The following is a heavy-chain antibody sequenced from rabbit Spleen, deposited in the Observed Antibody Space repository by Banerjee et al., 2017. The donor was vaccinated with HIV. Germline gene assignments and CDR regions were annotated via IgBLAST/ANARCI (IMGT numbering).Heavy chain of an antibody. D-gene: IGHD4-1*01. V-gene: IGHV1S7*01. CDR3: ARYYIFYGMDL. Sequence: QPVESGGGLVQPGGSLTLSCKTSGFDFSSYSMSWVRQAPGKGLEWIGAIYTGRGSSDYANWVNGRFTISSDNAQYTVDLQMHSLTAADTATYFCARYYIFYGMDLWGQGTLVTVS. CDR2: IYTGRGSS. CDR1: GFDFSSYS. J-gene: IGHJ6*01.